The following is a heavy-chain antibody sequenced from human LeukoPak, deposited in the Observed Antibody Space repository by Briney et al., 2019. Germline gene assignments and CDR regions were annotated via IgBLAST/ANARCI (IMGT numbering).Heavy chain of an antibody. CDR2: MNYGGSS. Sequence: PSETLSLTCTASGGSLSSRSTSYWSWIRQPPGKGLEWIGSMNYGGSSHYNPSLKSRVTISLNTSKKQFSLMLTSVTAADTAIYYCARYASDNAILDYWGQGTLVTVSS. CDR3: ARYASDNAILDY. J-gene: IGHJ4*02. D-gene: IGHD2-8*01. V-gene: IGHV4-39*01. CDR1: GGSLSSRSTSY.